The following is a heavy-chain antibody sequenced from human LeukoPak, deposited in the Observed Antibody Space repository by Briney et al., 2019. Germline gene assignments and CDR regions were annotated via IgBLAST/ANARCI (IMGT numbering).Heavy chain of an antibody. CDR3: AREFLQEEFDY. Sequence: GGSLRLSCVASGFTFNTYSMNWVRQAPGKGLEWVSSISGSSIYMYYADSVKGRFTISRVNAKNSLYLQMNSLRAEDTAVYYCAREFLQEEFDYWGQGTLVTVSS. D-gene: IGHD3-3*01. V-gene: IGHV3-21*01. CDR1: GFTFNTYS. CDR2: ISGSSIYM. J-gene: IGHJ4*02.